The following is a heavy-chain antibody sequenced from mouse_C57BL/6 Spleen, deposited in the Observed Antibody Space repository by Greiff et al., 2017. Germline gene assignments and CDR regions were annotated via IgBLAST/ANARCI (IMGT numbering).Heavy chain of an antibody. CDR1: GYTFTSYW. CDR2: IDPNSGGT. CDR3: ARDTITTVVDHYFDY. J-gene: IGHJ2*01. D-gene: IGHD1-1*01. Sequence: QVQLQQPGAELVKPGASVKLSCKASGYTFTSYWMHWVKQRPGRGLEWIGRIDPNSGGTKYNEKFKSKATLTEDKPSSTAYMQLSSLTSEDSAVYYCARDTITTVVDHYFDYWGQGTTLTVSS. V-gene: IGHV1-72*01.